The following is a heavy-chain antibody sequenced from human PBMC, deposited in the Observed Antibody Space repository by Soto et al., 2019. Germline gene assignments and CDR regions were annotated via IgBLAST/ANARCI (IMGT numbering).Heavy chain of an antibody. V-gene: IGHV1-2*04. CDR1: GYTFTGYY. J-gene: IGHJ3*02. CDR3: ARAGYSSSWKNAFDI. D-gene: IGHD6-13*01. Sequence: QVPLVQSGAEVKKPGASVKVSCKASGYTFTGYYMHWVRQAPGQGLEWMGWINPNSGGTNYAQKFQGWVTMTRDTSISTAYMELSRLRSDDTAVYYCARAGYSSSWKNAFDIWGQGTMVTVSS. CDR2: INPNSGGT.